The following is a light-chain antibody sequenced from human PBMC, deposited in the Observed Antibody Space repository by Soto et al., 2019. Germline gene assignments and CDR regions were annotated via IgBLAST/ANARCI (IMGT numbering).Light chain of an antibody. CDR1: SSDVGRYNH. J-gene: IGLJ2*01. V-gene: IGLV2-23*01. CDR2: EGS. Sequence: QSALTQPASVSGSPGQSITISCTGTSSDVGRYNHVSWYQQHPGTAPKLMIYEGSKRPSGVSNRFSGSKSGNTASLTISGLQAEDAADYYSCSYAGSSTVFGGGTKLPVL. CDR3: CSYAGSSTV.